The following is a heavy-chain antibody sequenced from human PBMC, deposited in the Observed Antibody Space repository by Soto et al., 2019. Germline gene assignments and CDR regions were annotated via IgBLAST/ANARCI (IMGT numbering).Heavy chain of an antibody. V-gene: IGHV1-69*08. CDR3: ARDYVENSYGPLDY. Sequence: QVQLVQSGAEVKKPGSSVKVSCKASGGTFSSYTISWVRQAPGQGLEWMGRIIPILGIANYAQKFQGRVTITADKSTSTAYMELSSLRSEDTAVYYCARDYVENSYGPLDYWGQGTLVTVSS. CDR1: GGTFSSYT. J-gene: IGHJ4*02. CDR2: IIPILGIA. D-gene: IGHD5-18*01.